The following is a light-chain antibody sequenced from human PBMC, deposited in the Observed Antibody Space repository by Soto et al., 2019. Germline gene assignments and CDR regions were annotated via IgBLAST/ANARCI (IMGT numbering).Light chain of an antibody. V-gene: IGKV3-15*01. J-gene: IGKJ3*01. Sequence: EVVMTQSPATLSVSPGERATLSCRASQSVSSNLAWYQQKPGQSPRLLIYGASTRATGIPARFSGSGSETEFTLTISSLQSEDSAVYYCQHYGRSPGLFTFGPGTKVDIK. CDR2: GAS. CDR3: QHYGRSPGLFT. CDR1: QSVSSN.